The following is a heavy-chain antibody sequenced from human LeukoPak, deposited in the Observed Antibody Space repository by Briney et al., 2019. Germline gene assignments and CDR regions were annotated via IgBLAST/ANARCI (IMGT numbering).Heavy chain of an antibody. D-gene: IGHD6-6*01. CDR2: IYSGGST. V-gene: IGHV3-66*01. CDR3: ARDGQLGRYYYYGMDV. Sequence: GSLRLSCAASGFTVSSNYMSWVRQVPGKGLEWVSVIYSGGSTYYADSVKGRFTISRDNSKNTLYLQMNSLRAEDTAVYYCARDGQLGRYYYYGMDVWGQGITVTVSS. CDR1: GFTVSSNY. J-gene: IGHJ6*02.